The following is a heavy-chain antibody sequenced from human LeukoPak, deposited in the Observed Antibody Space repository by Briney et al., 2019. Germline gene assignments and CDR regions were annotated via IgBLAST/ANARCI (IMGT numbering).Heavy chain of an antibody. J-gene: IGHJ4*02. D-gene: IGHD5-12*01. CDR1: GGSISSYY. Sequence: SETLSLTCTVSGGSISSYYWSWIRQPPGKGLEWIGYIYYSGSTNYNPSLKSRVTISVDTSKNQFSLKLSSVTAADTAVYYCAGGPTGKYSGYAYWGQGTLVTVSS. CDR3: AGGPTGKYSGYAY. V-gene: IGHV4-59*01. CDR2: IYYSGST.